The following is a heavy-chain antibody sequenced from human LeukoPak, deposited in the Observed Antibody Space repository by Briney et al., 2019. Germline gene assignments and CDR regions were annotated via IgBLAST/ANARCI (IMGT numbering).Heavy chain of an antibody. CDR1: GYTFTSYG. D-gene: IGHD6-19*01. Sequence: ASVEVSCKASGYTFTSYGISWVRQAPGQGLEWMGWISAYNGNTNYAQKLQGRVTMTTDTSTSTAYMELRSLRSDDTAVYYCATPQLYIAVAGIYYFDYWGQGTLVTVSS. J-gene: IGHJ4*02. CDR2: ISAYNGNT. CDR3: ATPQLYIAVAGIYYFDY. V-gene: IGHV1-18*01.